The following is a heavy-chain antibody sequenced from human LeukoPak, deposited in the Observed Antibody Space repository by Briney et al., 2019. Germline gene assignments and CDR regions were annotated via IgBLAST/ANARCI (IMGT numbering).Heavy chain of an antibody. CDR3: ARSYDSSGYYYYGMDV. Sequence: SETLSLTCTVSGGSISTYYWSWIRQPPGKGLEWIGYIYYSGSTNYNPSLKSRVTISLDTSKNQFSLKLSSVTVADTAVYYCARSYDSSGYYYYGMDVWGQGTTVTVSS. CDR1: GGSISTYY. V-gene: IGHV4-59*01. CDR2: IYYSGST. J-gene: IGHJ6*02. D-gene: IGHD3-22*01.